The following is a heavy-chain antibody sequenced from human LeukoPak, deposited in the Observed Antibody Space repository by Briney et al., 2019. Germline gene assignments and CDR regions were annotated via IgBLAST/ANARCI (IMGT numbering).Heavy chain of an antibody. CDR1: GGTFSSYA. J-gene: IGHJ4*02. D-gene: IGHD3-22*01. Sequence: SVKVSCKASGGTFSSYAISWVRQAPGQGLEWMGRIIPILGIANYAQKFQGRVTITADKSTSTAYMELSSLRSEDTAVYYCARDWVYYYDSSGYHYWGQGTLVTVSS. V-gene: IGHV1-69*04. CDR3: ARDWVYYYDSSGYHY. CDR2: IIPILGIA.